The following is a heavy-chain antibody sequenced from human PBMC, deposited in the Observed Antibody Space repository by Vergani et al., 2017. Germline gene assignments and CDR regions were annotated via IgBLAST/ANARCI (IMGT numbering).Heavy chain of an antibody. J-gene: IGHJ6*03. D-gene: IGHD1-14*01. CDR2: ISSSSSYI. V-gene: IGHV3-21*01. Sequence: EVQLVESGGGLVKPGGSLRLSCAASGFTFSSYSMNWVRQAPGKGLEWVSSISSSSSYIYYADSVKGRFTISRDNAKYSLYLQMNSLRAEDTAVYYCARAAGPTGNYYYMDVWGKGTTVTVSS. CDR3: ARAAGPTGNYYYMDV. CDR1: GFTFSSYS.